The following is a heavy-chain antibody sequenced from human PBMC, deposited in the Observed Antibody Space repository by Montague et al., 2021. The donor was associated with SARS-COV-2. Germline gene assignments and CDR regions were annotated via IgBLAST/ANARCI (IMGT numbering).Heavy chain of an antibody. Sequence: SETLSLTCTVSGGSISSSSYYWGWIRQPPGKGPEWIGNIYYSETTVYXPSLRSRVTMSVDTSKNQFSLRLSSVTAADTAVFYCAREDAGHWYFDLWGRGTLVTVS. D-gene: IGHD1-1*01. V-gene: IGHV4-39*02. CDR1: GGSISSSSYY. J-gene: IGHJ2*01. CDR3: AREDAGHWYFDL. CDR2: IYYSETT.